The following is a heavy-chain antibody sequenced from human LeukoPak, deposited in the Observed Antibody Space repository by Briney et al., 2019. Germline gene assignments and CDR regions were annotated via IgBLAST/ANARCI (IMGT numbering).Heavy chain of an antibody. D-gene: IGHD6-13*01. J-gene: IGHJ5*02. V-gene: IGHV4-59*01. CDR2: IYNSGST. CDR1: GGSISTYY. CDR3: AKAVAAAGRFGFDP. Sequence: PSETLSLTCTVSGGSISTYYWSWIRQPPGKVLEWIGYIYNSGSTNYNPSLQSRVTISVDTSKNQFSLRLTSVTAADTAVYYCAKAVAAAGRFGFDPWGQGTLVTVSS.